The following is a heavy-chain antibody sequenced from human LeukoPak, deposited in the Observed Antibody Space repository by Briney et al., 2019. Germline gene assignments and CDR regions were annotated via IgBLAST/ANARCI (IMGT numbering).Heavy chain of an antibody. CDR3: ARGADSSGYYSIFYFDY. Sequence: SETLSLTCAVYGGSFSGYYWSWIRQPPGKGLEWIGEINHSGSTNYTPSLRSRVTISVDTSKNQFSLKLSSVTAADTAVYYCARGADSSGYYSIFYFDYWGQGTLVTVSS. J-gene: IGHJ4*02. V-gene: IGHV4-34*01. CDR1: GGSFSGYY. D-gene: IGHD3-22*01. CDR2: INHSGST.